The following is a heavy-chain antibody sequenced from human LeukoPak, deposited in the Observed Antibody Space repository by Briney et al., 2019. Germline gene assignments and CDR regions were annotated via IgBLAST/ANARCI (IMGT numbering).Heavy chain of an antibody. CDR3: ASNDYGGNLDFDY. V-gene: IGHV4-34*01. J-gene: IGHJ4*02. CDR2: INHSGST. D-gene: IGHD4-23*01. CDR1: GGSFSGYY. Sequence: SETLSLTCAVYGGSFSGYYWSWIRQPPGKGLEWIGEINHSGSTNYNPSLKSRVTISVDTSKNQFSLKLSSVTAADTAAYYCASNDYGGNLDFDYWGQGTLVTVSS.